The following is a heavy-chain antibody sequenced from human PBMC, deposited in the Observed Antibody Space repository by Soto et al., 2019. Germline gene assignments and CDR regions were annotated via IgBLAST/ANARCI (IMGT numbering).Heavy chain of an antibody. CDR2: IIPIFGTA. CDR3: ARDKKGTNYYGSGSYGNWFDP. D-gene: IGHD3-10*01. J-gene: IGHJ5*02. Sequence: QVQLVQSGAEVKKPGSSVKVSCKASGGTFSSYAISWVRQAPGQGLEWMGGIIPIFGTANYAQKFQGRVTITADESTSTAYMELSSLRSEDTAVYYCARDKKGTNYYGSGSYGNWFDPWGQGTLVTVSS. CDR1: GGTFSSYA. V-gene: IGHV1-69*01.